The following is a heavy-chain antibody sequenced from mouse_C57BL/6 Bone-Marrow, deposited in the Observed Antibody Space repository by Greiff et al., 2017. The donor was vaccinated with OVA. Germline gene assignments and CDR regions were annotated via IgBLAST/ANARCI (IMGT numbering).Heavy chain of an antibody. Sequence: EVHLVESGPGLVKPSQSLSLTCSVTGYSITSGYYWNWIRQFPGNKLEWMGYISYDGSNNYNPSLKNRISITRDTSKNQFFLKLKSVTTEDTATYYCARNAYYSNYDYYAMDYWGQGTSVTVSS. CDR2: ISYDGSN. CDR3: ARNAYYSNYDYYAMDY. D-gene: IGHD2-5*01. J-gene: IGHJ4*01. V-gene: IGHV3-6*01. CDR1: GYSITSGYY.